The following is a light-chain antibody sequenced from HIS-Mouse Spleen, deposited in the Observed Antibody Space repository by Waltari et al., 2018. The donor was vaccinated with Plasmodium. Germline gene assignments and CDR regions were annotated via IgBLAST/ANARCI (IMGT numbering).Light chain of an antibody. V-gene: IGLV3-1*01. CDR1: ALPKKY. J-gene: IGLJ2*01. CDR3: QAWDSSTVV. Sequence: SYELTQPPSVSVSPGQTARITCYGDALPKKYAYWYQQKSGQAPVLVIYQDSKRPSGIPERFSGSNSGNTATLTISGTQAMDEADYYCQAWDSSTVVFGGGTKLTVL. CDR2: QDS.